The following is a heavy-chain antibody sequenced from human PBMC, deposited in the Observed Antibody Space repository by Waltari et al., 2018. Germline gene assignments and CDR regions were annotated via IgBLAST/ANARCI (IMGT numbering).Heavy chain of an antibody. V-gene: IGHV1-8*01. CDR1: GYTFTSYD. J-gene: IGHJ4*02. D-gene: IGHD6-13*01. Sequence: QVQLVQSGAEVKKPGASVTVSCKASGYTFTSYDINWVRKATGQGLEWMGWMNPNSGNTGYAQKFQGRVTMTRNTSISTAYMERSSLRSEDTAVYYCAREGIAAAGSDYWGQGTLVTVSS. CDR3: AREGIAAAGSDY. CDR2: MNPNSGNT.